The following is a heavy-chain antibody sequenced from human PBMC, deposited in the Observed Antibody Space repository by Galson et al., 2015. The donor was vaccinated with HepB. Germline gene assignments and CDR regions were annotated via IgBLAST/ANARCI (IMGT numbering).Heavy chain of an antibody. D-gene: IGHD3-10*01. CDR3: ARTPFGEWGAFDI. J-gene: IGHJ3*02. V-gene: IGHV3-11*01. Sequence: SLRLSCAASGFTFSDYYMSWIRQAPGKGLEWVSYISSSGSTIYYADSVKGRFTISRDDAKNSLYLQMNSLRAEDTAVYYCARTPFGEWGAFDIWGQGTMVTVSS. CDR2: ISSSGSTI. CDR1: GFTFSDYY.